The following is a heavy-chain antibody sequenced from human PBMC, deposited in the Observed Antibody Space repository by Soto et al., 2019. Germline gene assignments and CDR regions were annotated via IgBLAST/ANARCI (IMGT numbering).Heavy chain of an antibody. J-gene: IGHJ4*02. V-gene: IGHV4-4*02. CDR1: DGSISSDSW. D-gene: IGHD3-10*01. Sequence: SETLSLTCALPDGSISSDSWWSWFRQPPGKGLEWIGEIYHSGNTNYNPSLKSRVTISVDKSKNQFSLKVTSVTAADTALYYCARVSASSMLRGVVINWGQGTLVTVSS. CDR2: IYHSGNT. CDR3: ARVSASSMLRGVVIN.